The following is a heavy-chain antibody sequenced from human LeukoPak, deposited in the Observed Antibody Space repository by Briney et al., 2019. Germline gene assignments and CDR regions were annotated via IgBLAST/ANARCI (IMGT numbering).Heavy chain of an antibody. D-gene: IGHD2-21*02. V-gene: IGHV3-33*01. CDR1: GFTFSHYG. J-gene: IGHJ4*02. Sequence: PGGSLRLSCAASGFTFSHYGMHWVRQAPGKGLEWVAVIWSDGSNTYSADPVKGRFTISRDNAKNALYLQMNSLRVEDTAVYYCARDGRCGGDCYASWGQGTLVTVSS. CDR2: IWSDGSNT. CDR3: ARDGRCGGDCYAS.